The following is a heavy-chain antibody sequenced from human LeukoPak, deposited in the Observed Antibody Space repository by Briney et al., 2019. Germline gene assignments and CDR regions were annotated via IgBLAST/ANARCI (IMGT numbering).Heavy chain of an antibody. V-gene: IGHV4-4*07. J-gene: IGHJ3*02. CDR1: GGSLGSNY. Sequence: SETLSLTCPISGGSLGSNYWSWIRQPAGKGLEWIGRIHASGTTNYDPSLKRRFTMSVDTSKNQFSLNLKSVTAADTAVYYCARRGLWTVAGTRGAFDIWGQGTMVTVSS. CDR3: ARRGLWTVAGTRGAFDI. CDR2: IHASGTT. D-gene: IGHD6-19*01.